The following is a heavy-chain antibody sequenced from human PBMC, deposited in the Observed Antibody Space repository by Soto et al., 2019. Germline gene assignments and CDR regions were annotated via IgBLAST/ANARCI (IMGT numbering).Heavy chain of an antibody. CDR3: ARDRTSSRWDYQYYYGWDV. V-gene: IGHV3-21*01. CDR1: GFTFSSYS. Sequence: GGSLRLSCAASGFTFSSYSMSWVRQAPGKGLEWVSSITGTSSYIYYADSVKGRFTISRDNAKNSLYLQMNSLRVEDTAVYYCARDRTSSRWDYQYYYGWDVWGQGTTVTVSS. CDR2: ITGTSSYI. J-gene: IGHJ6*02. D-gene: IGHD1-26*01.